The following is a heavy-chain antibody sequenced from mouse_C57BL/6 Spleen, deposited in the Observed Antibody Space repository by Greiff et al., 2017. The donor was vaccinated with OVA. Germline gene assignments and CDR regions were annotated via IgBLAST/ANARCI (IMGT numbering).Heavy chain of an antibody. CDR1: GYSITSGYY. J-gene: IGHJ4*01. D-gene: IGHD2-2*01. Sequence: EVQLQQSGPGLVKPSQSLSLTCSVTGYSITSGYYWNWIRQFPGNKLEWMGYISYDGSNNYNPSLKNRISITRDTSKNQFFLKLNSVTTEDTATYYCAGGYHYAMDYWGQGTSVTVSS. CDR3: AGGYHYAMDY. CDR2: ISYDGSN. V-gene: IGHV3-6*01.